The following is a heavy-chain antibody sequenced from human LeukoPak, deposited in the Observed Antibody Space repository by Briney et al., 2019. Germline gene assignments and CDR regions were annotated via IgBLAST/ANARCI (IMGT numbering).Heavy chain of an antibody. J-gene: IGHJ3*02. CDR3: AAVRYCSGGSCYNAFDI. D-gene: IGHD2-15*01. V-gene: IGHV3-21*04. CDR1: GFTFSSYS. Sequence: GGSLRLSCAASGFTFSSYSMHWVRQAPGKGLEWVSSISSSSSYIYYADSVKGRFTISRDNAKNSLYLQMNSLRSEDTAVYYCAAVRYCSGGSCYNAFDIWGQGTMVTVSS. CDR2: ISSSSSYI.